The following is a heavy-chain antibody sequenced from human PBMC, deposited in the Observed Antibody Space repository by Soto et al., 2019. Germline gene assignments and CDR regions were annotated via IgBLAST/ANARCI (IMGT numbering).Heavy chain of an antibody. Sequence: HPGGSLRLSCAASGFTFSSYAMSWVRQAPGKGLEWVSAISGSGGSTYYADSVKGRFTISRDNSKNTLYLQMNSLRAEDTAVYYCAKAGVFLYGSGSYLDAFDIWGQGTMVTVSS. CDR3: AKAGVFLYGSGSYLDAFDI. D-gene: IGHD3-10*01. V-gene: IGHV3-23*01. CDR2: ISGSGGST. J-gene: IGHJ3*02. CDR1: GFTFSSYA.